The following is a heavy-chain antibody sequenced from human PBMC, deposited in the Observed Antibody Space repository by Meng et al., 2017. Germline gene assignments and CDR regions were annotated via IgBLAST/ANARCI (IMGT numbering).Heavy chain of an antibody. D-gene: IGHD2-2*01. Sequence: LVHPGGYVRPSLRASGCTFSDNYMSRIRQAPGKGLEWVSYISSSGSTIYYADSVKGRFTISRDNAKNSLYLQMNSLRAEDTAVYYCARGRRKNQLLWNSNWFDPWGQGTLVTVSS. V-gene: IGHV3-11*01. CDR2: ISSSGSTI. CDR3: ARGRRKNQLLWNSNWFDP. CDR1: GCTFSDNY. J-gene: IGHJ5*02.